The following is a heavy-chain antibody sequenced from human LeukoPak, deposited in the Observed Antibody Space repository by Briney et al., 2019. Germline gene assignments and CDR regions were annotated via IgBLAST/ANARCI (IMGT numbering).Heavy chain of an antibody. CDR2: TSYDGRNK. Sequence: PGGSLRLSCAASGFTFSSYGMHWVRQAPGKGLEWVTFTSYDGRNKYYADSVKGRFTISRDDSRNTLYLQMNSLRVEDTAVYYCARDRVRAGYSRGGLDYWGQGTLVTVSS. V-gene: IGHV3-30*04. D-gene: IGHD6-19*01. CDR1: GFTFSSYG. CDR3: ARDRVRAGYSRGGLDY. J-gene: IGHJ4*02.